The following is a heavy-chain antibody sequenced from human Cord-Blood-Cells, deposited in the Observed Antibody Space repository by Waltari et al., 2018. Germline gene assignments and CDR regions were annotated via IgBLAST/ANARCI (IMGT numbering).Heavy chain of an antibody. CDR2: IIPIFGTA. J-gene: IGHJ4*02. CDR3: ARDRGYSSSWYYFDY. V-gene: IGHV1-69*01. Sequence: QVQLVQSGAAVKKPGSSVKVACKASGGTFSSSAISRVRRAPGQGLEWMGGIIPIFGTANDAQKFQGRITITADESTSTAYMELSSLRSEDTAVYYCARDRGYSSSWYYFDYWGQGTLVTVSS. D-gene: IGHD6-13*01. CDR1: GGTFSSSA.